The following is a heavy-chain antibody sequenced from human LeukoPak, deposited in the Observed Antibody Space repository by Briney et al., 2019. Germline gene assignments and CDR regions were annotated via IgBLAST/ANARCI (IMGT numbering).Heavy chain of an antibody. CDR1: GFTFSSYW. CDR3: ASDRFYFGV. Sequence: GGSLRLSCAASGFTFSSYWMHWVRQAPGKGLEWVANIKLDGTEKYYVDSVKGRFTISRDNAKNSLYLQMNSLRAEDTAVYYCASDRFYFGVWGQGTLVTVSS. D-gene: IGHD3-16*01. V-gene: IGHV3-7*05. CDR2: IKLDGTEK. J-gene: IGHJ4*02.